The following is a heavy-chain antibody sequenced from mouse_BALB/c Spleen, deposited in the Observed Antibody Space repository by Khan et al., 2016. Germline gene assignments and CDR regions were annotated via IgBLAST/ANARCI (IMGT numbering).Heavy chain of an antibody. CDR1: DYTFSSYW. Sequence: QVQLQQSGAELMKPGASVQMSCKTTDYTFSSYWIEWVKQRPGHGLEWIGEISPGGGTTHYNERFKAKATFTVDTSSNTAYMQLRSLTSEDSAVYYCARGAYWGQGTLVTVSA. CDR3: ARGAY. V-gene: IGHV1-9*01. J-gene: IGHJ3*01. CDR2: ISPGGGTT.